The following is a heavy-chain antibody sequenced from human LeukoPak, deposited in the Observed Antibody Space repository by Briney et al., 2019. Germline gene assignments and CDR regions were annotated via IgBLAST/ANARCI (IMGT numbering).Heavy chain of an antibody. D-gene: IGHD2-2*01. CDR2: ISAYNGNT. J-gene: IGHJ3*02. V-gene: IGHV1-18*01. Sequence: ASVEVSCKASGYTFTRYGISWVRQAPGQGLEWMGWISAYNGNTKYAQKFQGRVTMTTDTSTSTVYVELRSLRSDDTAVYYCVRGSRADDAFDIWGQGTRVTVSS. CDR1: GYTFTRYG. CDR3: VRGSRADDAFDI.